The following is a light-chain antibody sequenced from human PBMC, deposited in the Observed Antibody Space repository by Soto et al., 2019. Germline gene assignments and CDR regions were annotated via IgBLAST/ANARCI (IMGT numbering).Light chain of an antibody. CDR2: AES. V-gene: IGKV3-20*01. J-gene: IGKJ1*01. CDR1: QRVNHKY. Sequence: EIVLTQSPGTLSLSPGETATLSCRASQRVNHKYLAWYQQKPGQAPRLLIYAESSRATGIPDRFTGSGSGTDFTLTISRLEPEDFAVYFCQQCDGTSWTFGQGTTLE. CDR3: QQCDGTSWT.